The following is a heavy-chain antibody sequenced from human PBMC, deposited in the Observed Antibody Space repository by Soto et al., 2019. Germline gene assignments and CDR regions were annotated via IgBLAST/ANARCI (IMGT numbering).Heavy chain of an antibody. Sequence: EEQLVESGGDLVQPGGSLRLSCAASGFTVSNNYMSWVRQAPGKGLEWVSLIYSGGSTYYADSVKGRFTISRDSSKNTLYLQMNSLRAEDKAMYYRAASSHKGYWGQDTLVPVSS. J-gene: IGHJ1*01. CDR1: GFTVSNNY. CDR2: IYSGGST. V-gene: IGHV3-66*01. CDR3: AASSHKGY.